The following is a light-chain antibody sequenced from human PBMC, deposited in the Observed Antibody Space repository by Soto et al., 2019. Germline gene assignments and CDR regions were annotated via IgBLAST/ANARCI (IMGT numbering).Light chain of an antibody. V-gene: IGKV1-5*03. Sequence: IQMTQSPSTRSASLGDRVTITCRASQSIGRWLAWYQQKPGKAPKLLIYKASSLAIGVPSRFSGSVSGAECTLTISGLKAEDVATYYCQQCNSYSVTFGQGTKVDIK. CDR2: KAS. CDR3: QQCNSYSVT. CDR1: QSIGRW. J-gene: IGKJ1*01.